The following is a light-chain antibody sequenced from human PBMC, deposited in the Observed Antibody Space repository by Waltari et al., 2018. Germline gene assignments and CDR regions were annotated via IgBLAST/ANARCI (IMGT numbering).Light chain of an antibody. CDR2: DAS. V-gene: IGKV3-11*01. J-gene: IGKJ4*01. Sequence: VFTQSPATLSLSLGDKATLSCRASQSVGKSLAWFQQKPGQAPRLLIYDASIRATGIPPRFRGSGSGTDFTLTISSLEPEDFAVYYCQQRTNWPPNTFGGGTKVEIK. CDR1: QSVGKS. CDR3: QQRTNWPPNT.